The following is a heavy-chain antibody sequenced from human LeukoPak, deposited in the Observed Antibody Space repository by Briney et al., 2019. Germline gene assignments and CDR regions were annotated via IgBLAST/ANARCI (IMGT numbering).Heavy chain of an antibody. CDR1: GFTFSNYA. CDR2: LSSTSINI. Sequence: GGSLRLSCAASGFTFSNYAMEWVRQAPGKGLEWVSSLSSTSINIYYADSVKGRFTISRDNAKNSLYLQMNSLRAEDTAVYYCARLSMTSYRKYYFEYWGQGTLVTVSS. V-gene: IGHV3-21*01. D-gene: IGHD1-26*01. CDR3: ARLSMTSYRKYYFEY. J-gene: IGHJ4*02.